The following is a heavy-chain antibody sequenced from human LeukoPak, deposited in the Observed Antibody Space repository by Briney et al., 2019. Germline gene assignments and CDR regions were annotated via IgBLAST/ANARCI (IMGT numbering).Heavy chain of an antibody. CDR2: ISYDGGNK. CDR1: GFTFSSYG. CDR3: AKDFSSSGYYFDY. V-gene: IGHV3-30*18. J-gene: IGHJ4*02. D-gene: IGHD3-22*01. Sequence: GGSLRLSCAASGFTFSSYGMHWVRQAPGKGLEWVAVISYDGGNKYYADSVKGRFTISRDNSKNTLYLQTNSLRADDTAVYYCAKDFSSSGYYFDYWGQGTLVTVSS.